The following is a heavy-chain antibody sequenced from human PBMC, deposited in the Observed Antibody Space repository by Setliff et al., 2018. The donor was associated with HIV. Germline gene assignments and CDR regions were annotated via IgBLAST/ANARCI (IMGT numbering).Heavy chain of an antibody. V-gene: IGHV4-39*07. CDR2: IYYSGST. J-gene: IGHJ4*02. D-gene: IGHD5-18*01. CDR3: ARSPGVDTNMAFDY. Sequence: ASETLSLTCTVSGGSISSSSYYWGWIRQPPGKGLEWIGSIYYSGSTYYNPSLKSRVTISVDTSKNQFSLKLSSVTAADTAVYYCARSPGVDTNMAFDYWGQGTLVTVSS. CDR1: GGSISSSSYY.